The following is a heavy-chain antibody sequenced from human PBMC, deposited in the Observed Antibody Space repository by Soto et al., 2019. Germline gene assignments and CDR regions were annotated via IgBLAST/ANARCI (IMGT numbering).Heavy chain of an antibody. CDR2: IISSDYI. Sequence: GGSLRLSCAASGFTFTRYSMNWVRQAPGKGLEWVSSIISSDYIYYADSVKGRFTISRDNAKNSVYLQMDSLRAEDTAVYYCARDRESLSYWGQGTLVTVSS. V-gene: IGHV3-21*01. CDR1: GFTFTRYS. J-gene: IGHJ4*02. CDR3: ARDRESLSY.